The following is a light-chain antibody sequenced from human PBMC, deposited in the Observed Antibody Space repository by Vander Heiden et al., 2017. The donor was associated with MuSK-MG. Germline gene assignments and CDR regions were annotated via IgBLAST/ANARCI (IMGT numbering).Light chain of an antibody. J-gene: IGKJ5*01. CDR3: QQDGNSPIT. Sequence: GERATLSCRASQSVSSSYLAWYQQKPGQAPRLLIYGASHRATGIPDRFSGSGSGTDFTLTISRLEPEDFAVYYCQQDGNSPITFGQGTQLEIK. CDR1: QSVSSSY. V-gene: IGKV3-20*01. CDR2: GAS.